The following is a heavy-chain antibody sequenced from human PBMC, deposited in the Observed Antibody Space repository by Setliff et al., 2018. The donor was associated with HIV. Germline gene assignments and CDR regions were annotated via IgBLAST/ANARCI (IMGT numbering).Heavy chain of an antibody. Sequence: ASETLSLTCTVSGGSISSVSYYWGWIRQPPGKGLEWIGNIYYTGSTYYNPSLRSRATISVDTSKNQFSLKLSSVTAADTAVYYCARYAYLHGYNWFDPWGHGTLVTVSS. CDR1: GGSISSVSYY. CDR3: ARYAYLHGYNWFDP. V-gene: IGHV4-39*01. J-gene: IGHJ5*02. CDR2: IYYTGST.